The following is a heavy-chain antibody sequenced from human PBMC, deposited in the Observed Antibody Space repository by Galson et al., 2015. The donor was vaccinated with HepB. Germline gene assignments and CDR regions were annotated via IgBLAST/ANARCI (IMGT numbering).Heavy chain of an antibody. CDR2: ITPSGDNT. CDR3: AKVVPESTDGLYRQAQYYFDS. V-gene: IGHV3-23*01. CDR1: GFTFSYYA. Sequence: SLRLSCAASGFTFSYYAMSWVRQAPGKGLEWVSAITPSGDNTHYADSMKGRFTISRDNSQNTLFLQMNSLRADDTAIYFCAKVVPESTDGLYRQAQYYFDSWGQGTLVTVSS. J-gene: IGHJ4*02. D-gene: IGHD6-19*01.